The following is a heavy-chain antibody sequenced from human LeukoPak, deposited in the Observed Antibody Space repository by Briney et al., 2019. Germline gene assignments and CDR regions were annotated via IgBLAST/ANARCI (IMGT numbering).Heavy chain of an antibody. D-gene: IGHD3-10*01. Sequence: SETLSLTCGVYGDSISGYHWTWIRQPPGKGLEWIGEINRSGSTNYNPSLKSRVTISVDTSKNQFSLKLSSVTAADTAVYYCARANYYGSGSYGYWGQGTLVTVSS. J-gene: IGHJ4*02. CDR2: INRSGST. CDR1: GDSISGYH. V-gene: IGHV4-34*01. CDR3: ARANYYGSGSYGY.